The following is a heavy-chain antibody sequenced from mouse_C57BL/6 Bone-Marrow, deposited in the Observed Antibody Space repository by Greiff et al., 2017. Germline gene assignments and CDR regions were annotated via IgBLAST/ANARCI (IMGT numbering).Heavy chain of an antibody. CDR1: GYTFTSYW. CDR2: IDPNSGGT. D-gene: IGHD2-1*01. Sequence: VQLQQPGAELVKPGASVTLSCKASGYTFTSYWMHWVKQRPGRGLEWIGRIDPNSGGTKYNEKFKGKATLTVDKPSSTADMQRRSLTSEDSAVCYCAHGNYFYWYFAVWGTGTTVTVSS. V-gene: IGHV1-72*01. CDR3: AHGNYFYWYFAV. J-gene: IGHJ1*03.